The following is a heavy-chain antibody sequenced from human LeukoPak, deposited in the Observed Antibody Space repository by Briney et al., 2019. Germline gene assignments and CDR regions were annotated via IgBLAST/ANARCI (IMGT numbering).Heavy chain of an antibody. CDR2: INPNSGGT. Sequence: GASVKVSCKASGYTFTGYYMHWVRQAPGQGLEWMGWINPNSGGTNYAQKFQGRVTMTRDTSISTAYMELGRLRSDDTAVYYCAREFLSTVAGTEPWGQGTLVTVSS. CDR1: GYTFTGYY. CDR3: AREFLSTVAGTEP. D-gene: IGHD6-19*01. V-gene: IGHV1-2*02. J-gene: IGHJ4*02.